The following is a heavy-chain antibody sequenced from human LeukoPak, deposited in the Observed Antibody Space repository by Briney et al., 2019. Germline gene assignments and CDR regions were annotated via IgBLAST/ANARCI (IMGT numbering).Heavy chain of an antibody. CDR2: ISYDGSNK. CDR1: GFTFSSYG. CDR3: AKVARIFSSGWTDY. D-gene: IGHD6-19*01. V-gene: IGHV3-30*18. Sequence: GGSLRLSCAASGFTFSSYGMPWVRQAPGKGLEWVAVISYDGSNKYYADSVKGRFTISRDNSKNTLYLQMNSLRAEDTAVYYCAKVARIFSSGWTDYWGQGTLVTVSS. J-gene: IGHJ4*02.